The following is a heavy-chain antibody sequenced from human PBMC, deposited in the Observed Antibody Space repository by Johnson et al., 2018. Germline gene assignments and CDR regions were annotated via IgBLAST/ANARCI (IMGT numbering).Heavy chain of an antibody. CDR3: ARDRAAVATNFDY. J-gene: IGHJ4*02. Sequence: VQLVESGGGVVLXGRSLRLSCAASGFTFNSHGMHWVRQAPGKGLEWVALIWYDGSNRYYADSVKGRFTISRDNSKNTLYLQMTSLRVEDTAVYFCARDRAAVATNFDYWGQGTLVTVSS. V-gene: IGHV3-33*01. D-gene: IGHD5-12*01. CDR1: GFTFNSHG. CDR2: IWYDGSNR.